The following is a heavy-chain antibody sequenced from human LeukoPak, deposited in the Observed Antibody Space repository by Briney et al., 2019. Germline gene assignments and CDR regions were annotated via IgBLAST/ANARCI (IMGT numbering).Heavy chain of an antibody. CDR3: AKGGQWLPPDY. CDR1: GFTFSSSA. J-gene: IGHJ4*02. CDR2: ISGYDGRT. D-gene: IGHD6-19*01. Sequence: GGSLRLSCAASGFTFSSSAMSWVRQAPGKGLEWVSAISGYDGRTYYADSVKGRFTISRDNSKNTLYLQMTSLRAEDTAGYYCAKGGQWLPPDYWGQGTLVTVSS. V-gene: IGHV3-23*01.